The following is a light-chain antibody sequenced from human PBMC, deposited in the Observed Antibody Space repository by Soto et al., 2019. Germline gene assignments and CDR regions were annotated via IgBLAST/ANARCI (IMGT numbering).Light chain of an antibody. Sequence: EIVLTQSPATLSLSPGERATLSCRASQSINRHLAWYRQKPGQAPRLLIYDASNRATGIPARFSGSGSGTDFTLTIRSLEPEDFAIYYCQQRANWPLTTFGHGTRLESK. CDR3: QQRANWPLTT. CDR1: QSINRH. J-gene: IGKJ5*01. CDR2: DAS. V-gene: IGKV3-11*01.